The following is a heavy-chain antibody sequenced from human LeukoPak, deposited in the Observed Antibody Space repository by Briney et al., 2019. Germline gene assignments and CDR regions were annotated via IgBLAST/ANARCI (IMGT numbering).Heavy chain of an antibody. Sequence: GGSLRLSCAASGFTVSSNYMSWVRQAPGKGLEWVSVIYSGGSTYYADSVKVRFTISRDNSKNTLYLQMNSLRAEDTAVYYCASTESTSYMDVWGKGTTVTVSS. V-gene: IGHV3-66*02. J-gene: IGHJ6*03. CDR1: GFTVSSNY. CDR2: IYSGGST. D-gene: IGHD2-2*01. CDR3: ASTESTSYMDV.